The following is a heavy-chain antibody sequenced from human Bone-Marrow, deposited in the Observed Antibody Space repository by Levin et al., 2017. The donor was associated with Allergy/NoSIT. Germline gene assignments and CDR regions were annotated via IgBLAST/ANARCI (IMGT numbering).Heavy chain of an antibody. CDR3: AREHPTSQAQRTPNSGY. CDR1: GFTFSSYA. V-gene: IGHV3-30-3*01. J-gene: IGHJ4*02. D-gene: IGHD1-1*01. CDR2: ISYDGSNK. Sequence: GGSLRLSCAASGFTFSSYAMHWVRQAPGKGLEWVAVISYDGSNKYYADSVKGRFTISRDNSKNTLYLQMNSLRAEDTAVYYCAREHPTSQAQRTPNSGYWGQGTLVTVSS.